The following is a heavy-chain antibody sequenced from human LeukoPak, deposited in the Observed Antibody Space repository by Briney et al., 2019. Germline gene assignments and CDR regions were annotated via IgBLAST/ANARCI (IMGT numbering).Heavy chain of an antibody. CDR3: ARTQQLVDYDY. Sequence: ESLKTSCKGSGYIFTSYWIGWVRQMPGKGLEWMGIIYPGDSDTRYSPSFQGQVTISADKSISTAYLQWSSLKASDTAMHYCARTQQLVDYDYWGQGTLVTVSS. J-gene: IGHJ4*02. CDR2: IYPGDSDT. V-gene: IGHV5-51*01. D-gene: IGHD6-13*01. CDR1: GYIFTSYW.